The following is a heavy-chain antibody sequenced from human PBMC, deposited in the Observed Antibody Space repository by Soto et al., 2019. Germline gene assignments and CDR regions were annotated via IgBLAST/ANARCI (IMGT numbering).Heavy chain of an antibody. Sequence: QVQLQESGPGLVKPSETLSLTCTVSGGSITNYYWSWIRQPPGKGLELIGNIYYSGSNNYSPSLKSRVPLSVDTSKNQFSLNLRSVTAADTAVYFCARRSYFDSTGFHWYFDLWGRGTLVTVSS. CDR3: ARRSYFDSTGFHWYFDL. CDR1: GGSITNYY. V-gene: IGHV4-59*01. D-gene: IGHD3-22*01. CDR2: IYYSGSN. J-gene: IGHJ2*01.